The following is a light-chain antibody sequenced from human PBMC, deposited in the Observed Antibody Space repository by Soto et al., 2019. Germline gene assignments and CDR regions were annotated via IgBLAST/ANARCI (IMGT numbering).Light chain of an antibody. CDR3: LQYAHWPFT. CDR2: KVS. V-gene: IGKV2-30*01. Sequence: DVVLTQSPLSLPVTLGQPASISCMSSQSLVYSDGITYLNWFQQMPGQSPRRLIYKVSNRDSGVQDRFSGSGSGTYFTLKISRVEPEDVGVYFCLQYAHWPFTFGPGTRVDIK. J-gene: IGKJ3*01. CDR1: QSLVYSDGITY.